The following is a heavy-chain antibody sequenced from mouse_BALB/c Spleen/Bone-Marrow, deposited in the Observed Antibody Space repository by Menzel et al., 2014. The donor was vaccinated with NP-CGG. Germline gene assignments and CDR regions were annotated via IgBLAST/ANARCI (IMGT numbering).Heavy chain of an antibody. CDR2: ISDGGSYT. CDR3: SRDYYGMYFDV. D-gene: IGHD1-1*01. V-gene: IGHV5-4*02. J-gene: IGHJ1*01. Sequence: EVKVVESGGGLVKPGGSLKLSCAASGFTFXDYYMYWVRQTPEKRLEWVATISDGGSYTYYPDSVEGRFTISRDNAKNNLYLQMSSLRSEDTAMYFCSRDYYGMYFDVWGAGTTVTVSS. CDR1: GFTFXDYY.